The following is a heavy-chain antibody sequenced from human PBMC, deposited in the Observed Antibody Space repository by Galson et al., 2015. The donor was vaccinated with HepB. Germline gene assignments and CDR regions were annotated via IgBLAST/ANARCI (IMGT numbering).Heavy chain of an antibody. J-gene: IGHJ6*03. CDR1: GGSFRGYY. CDR3: ARGVVPAAFYYMDV. Sequence: LSLTCAVYGGSFRGYYWSWIRQPPGKGLEWIGEINHSGSTNYNPSLKSRVTISVDTSKNQFSLKLSSVTAADTAVYYCARGVVPAAFYYMDVWGEGTTVTVSS. D-gene: IGHD2-2*01. V-gene: IGHV4-34*01. CDR2: INHSGST.